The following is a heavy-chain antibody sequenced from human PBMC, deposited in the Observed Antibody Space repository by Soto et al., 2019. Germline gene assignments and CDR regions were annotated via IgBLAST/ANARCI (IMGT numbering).Heavy chain of an antibody. D-gene: IGHD6-13*01. V-gene: IGHV1-8*01. Sequence: QVQLVQSGAEVKKPGASVKVSCKASGYTFTSYDSNWVRQATGQGLEWMGWMNPNSGKTDYAQKFQGRVTMTRNTSISTAYMELSSLRSEDTAVYYCARERSAAGAGWFDPWGQGTLVTVSS. J-gene: IGHJ5*02. CDR2: MNPNSGKT. CDR3: ARERSAAGAGWFDP. CDR1: GYTFTSYD.